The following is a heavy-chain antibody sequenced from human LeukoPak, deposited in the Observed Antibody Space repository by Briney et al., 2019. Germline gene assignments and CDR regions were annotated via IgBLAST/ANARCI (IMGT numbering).Heavy chain of an antibody. D-gene: IGHD1-14*01. CDR1: GFTFSRYD. CDR3: ARDEPASAFDI. Sequence: QPGGSLRLSCAASGFTFSRYDLSWVRQAPGKGLEWVSVIYSGGSTYYADSVKGRFTISRDNSKNTLYLQMNSLRAEDTAVYYCARDEPASAFDIWGQGTMVTVSS. J-gene: IGHJ3*02. V-gene: IGHV3-66*01. CDR2: IYSGGST.